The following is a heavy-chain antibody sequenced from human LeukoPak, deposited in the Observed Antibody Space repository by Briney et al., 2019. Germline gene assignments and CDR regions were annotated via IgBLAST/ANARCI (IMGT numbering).Heavy chain of an antibody. Sequence: SGTLSLTCAVSGASISSVNLWSWVRQPPGKGLEWIGYIYHSGSTYYNPSLKSRVTISVDRSKNQFSLKLSSVTAADTAVYYCARDGGEYDAFDIWGQGTMVTVSS. V-gene: IGHV4-4*02. J-gene: IGHJ3*02. CDR1: GASISSVNL. CDR2: IYHSGST. D-gene: IGHD3-16*01. CDR3: ARDGGEYDAFDI.